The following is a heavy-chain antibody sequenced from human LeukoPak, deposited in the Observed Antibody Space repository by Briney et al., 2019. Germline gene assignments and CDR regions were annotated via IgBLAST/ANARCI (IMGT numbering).Heavy chain of an antibody. V-gene: IGHV4-59*01. Sequence: SETLSLTCTVSGGSISSYYWSWIRQPPGKGLEWIGYIYYSGSTNYNPSLKSRVTISVDTSKNQFSLKLSSVTAADTAVYYCARDFLTYYGSGSLGMDVWGQGTTVTISS. J-gene: IGHJ6*02. CDR2: IYYSGST. CDR3: ARDFLTYYGSGSLGMDV. CDR1: GGSISSYY. D-gene: IGHD3-10*01.